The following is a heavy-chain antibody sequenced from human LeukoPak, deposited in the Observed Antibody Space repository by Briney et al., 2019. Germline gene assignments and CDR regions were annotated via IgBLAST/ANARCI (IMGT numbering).Heavy chain of an antibody. D-gene: IGHD3-22*01. CDR3: ASGSYDSSGSFDP. CDR1: GGTFSSYA. V-gene: IGHV1-69*01. CDR2: IIPIFGTA. Sequence: SVKVSRKASGGTFSSYAIIWVRQAPGQGLEWMGGIIPIFGTANYAQKFQGRVTITADESTSTAYMELSSLRSEDTAVYYCASGSYDSSGSFDPWGQGTLVTVSS. J-gene: IGHJ5*02.